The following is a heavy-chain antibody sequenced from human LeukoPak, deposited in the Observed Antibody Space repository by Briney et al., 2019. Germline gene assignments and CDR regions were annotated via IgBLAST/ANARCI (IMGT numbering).Heavy chain of an antibody. Sequence: AGGSLRLSCTASVFAFSNHEMTWVRQAPGKGLEWVSNIGGSGDNTYYADSVKGRFTISRDNAKNTLYLQMNSLRAEDTAVYYCAMTTVGFDYWGQGTLVTVSS. CDR1: VFAFSNHE. V-gene: IGHV3-23*01. CDR3: AMTTVGFDY. D-gene: IGHD4-23*01. CDR2: IGGSGDNT. J-gene: IGHJ4*02.